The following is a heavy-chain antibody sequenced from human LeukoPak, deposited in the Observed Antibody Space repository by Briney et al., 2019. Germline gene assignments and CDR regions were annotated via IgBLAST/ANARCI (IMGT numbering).Heavy chain of an antibody. Sequence: SETLSLTCTVSGGSISSSSYYWGWIRQPPGKGLEWIGSIYYSGSTYYNPSLRSRVTISVDTSKNQFSLKLSSVTAADTAVYYCARHGTWVFDPWGQGTLVTVSS. CDR1: GGSISSSSYY. V-gene: IGHV4-39*01. CDR2: IYYSGST. J-gene: IGHJ5*02. CDR3: ARHGTWVFDP. D-gene: IGHD6-13*01.